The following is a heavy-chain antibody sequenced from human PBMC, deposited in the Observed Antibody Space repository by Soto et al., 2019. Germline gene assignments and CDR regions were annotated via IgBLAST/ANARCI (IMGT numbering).Heavy chain of an antibody. V-gene: IGHV4-31*03. CDR2: IYYSGST. D-gene: IGHD2-21*02. J-gene: IGHJ2*01. CDR1: GGPLSIGGYY. CDR3: ASAYCGGDCYSTNYWYFDL. Sequence: SKTLSLTCTVSGGPLSIGGYYWSCIRQHPGKGLEWIGYIYYSGSTYYNPSLKSRATIPVDTSKNQFSLKLSSVTAADTAVYYCASAYCGGDCYSTNYWYFDLWGRGALVTVSS.